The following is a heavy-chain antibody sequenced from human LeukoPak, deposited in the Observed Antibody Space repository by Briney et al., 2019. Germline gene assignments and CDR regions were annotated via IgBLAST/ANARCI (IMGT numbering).Heavy chain of an antibody. D-gene: IGHD3-10*01. V-gene: IGHV3-7*01. J-gene: IGHJ4*02. CDR3: ARFIRGVTQSSYDS. CDR2: IKEGGSEK. CDR1: GFTFSSYW. Sequence: PGGSLRLSCAASGFTFSSYWMSWVRQAPGKGLEWVANIKEGGSEKYNVDSVKGRFTISRDNAKNSLYLQMNSLRAEDTAVYYCARFIRGVTQSSYDSWGQGTLVTVSS.